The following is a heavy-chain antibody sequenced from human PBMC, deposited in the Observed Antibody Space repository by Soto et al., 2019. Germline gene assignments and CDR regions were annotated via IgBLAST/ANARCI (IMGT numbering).Heavy chain of an antibody. J-gene: IGHJ6*02. CDR3: ARVLYYGSGSYSPYGMDV. CDR2: VSPPFRTS. Sequence: QVQLVQSGAEVKKPGSSVTVSCKTSGVSFNNNGIGWVRQAPGHGLEWMGGVSPPFRTSNYARKFQGRISITADASTGTVNMELSSLTSEDTAQYYCARVLYYGSGSYSPYGMDVWVQGTTVTVSS. D-gene: IGHD3-10*01. CDR1: GVSFNNNG. V-gene: IGHV1-69*01.